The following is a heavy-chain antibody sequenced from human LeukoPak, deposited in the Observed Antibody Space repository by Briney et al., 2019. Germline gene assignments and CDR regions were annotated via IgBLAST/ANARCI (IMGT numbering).Heavy chain of an antibody. CDR3: VTGRNYYYDY. Sequence: GGSLRLSCAASGFAFSTYPMHWLRQVPGKGLEWVAVISSDGSNQYYADSVKGRFTISRDNSRNTLYLQMNSLRSEDTAVNYCVTGRNYYYDYWGQGTLVTVSS. CDR2: ISSDGSNQ. CDR1: GFAFSTYP. D-gene: IGHD3-22*01. V-gene: IGHV3-30*01. J-gene: IGHJ4*02.